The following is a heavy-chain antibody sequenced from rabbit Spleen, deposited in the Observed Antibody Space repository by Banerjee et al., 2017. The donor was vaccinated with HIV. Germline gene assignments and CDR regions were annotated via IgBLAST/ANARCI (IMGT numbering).Heavy chain of an antibody. D-gene: IGHD1-1*01. CDR2: IYSDSGNT. J-gene: IGHJ4*01. V-gene: IGHV1S40*01. CDR1: GFSFSNNYW. CDR3: ARDPYSIYMRNL. Sequence: QSLQESGGGLFQPGGSLALTCKASGFSFSNNYWMNWVRQAPGKGLEWIGCIYSDSGNTYYASWAKGRFTISKTSSTTVTLQMTSLTAADTATYFCARDPYSIYMRNLWGPGTLVTVS.